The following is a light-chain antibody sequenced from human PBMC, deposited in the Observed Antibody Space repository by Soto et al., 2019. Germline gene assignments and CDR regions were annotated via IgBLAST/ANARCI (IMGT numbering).Light chain of an antibody. CDR1: QSISSN. J-gene: IGKJ4*01. Sequence: EIVMTQSPPTLSVSPGERATLSCRASQSISSNLAWYQQKPGQAPRLLMFRTSSRATGFPARFSGSGSGTEFNLTISSLQSEDFGVYYCQQYKNWPRATFGGGTKVDIK. CDR3: QQYKNWPRAT. CDR2: RTS. V-gene: IGKV3-15*01.